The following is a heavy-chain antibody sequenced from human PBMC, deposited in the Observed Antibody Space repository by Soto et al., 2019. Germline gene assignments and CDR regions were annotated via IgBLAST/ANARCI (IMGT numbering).Heavy chain of an antibody. V-gene: IGHV3-30*18. CDR2: ISYDGSNK. D-gene: IGHD6-19*01. CDR1: GFTFSSYG. J-gene: IGHJ3*02. Sequence: ESGGGVVQPGRSLRLSCAASGFTFSSYGMHWVRQAPGKGLEWVAVISYDGSNKYYADSVKGRFTISRDNSKNTLYLQMNSLRAEDTAVYYCAKDHRGSSGWHDAFDIWGQGTMVTVSS. CDR3: AKDHRGSSGWHDAFDI.